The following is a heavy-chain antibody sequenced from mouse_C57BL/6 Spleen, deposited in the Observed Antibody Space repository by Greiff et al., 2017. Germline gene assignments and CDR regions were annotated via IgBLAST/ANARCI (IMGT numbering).Heavy chain of an antibody. CDR1: GYSFTGYY. CDR3: ARWAGSSLNWYFDV. CDR2: INPSTGGT. D-gene: IGHD1-1*01. J-gene: IGHJ1*03. Sequence: EVQLQQSGPELVKPGASVKISCKASGYSFTGYYMNWVKQSPEKSLEWIGEINPSTGGTTYNQKFKAKATLTVDKSSSTAYMQLKSLTSEDSAVYYCARWAGSSLNWYFDVWGTGTTVTVSS. V-gene: IGHV1-42*01.